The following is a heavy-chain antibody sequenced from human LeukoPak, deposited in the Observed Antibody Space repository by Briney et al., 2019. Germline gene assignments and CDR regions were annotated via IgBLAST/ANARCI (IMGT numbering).Heavy chain of an antibody. CDR3: ARTVHPTREGLNWFDP. D-gene: IGHD3/OR15-3a*01. V-gene: IGHV1-69*05. CDR2: IIPIFGTA. J-gene: IGHJ5*02. Sequence: SVKVSCKASGGTFSSYAISWVRQAPGQGLEWMGGIIPIFGTANYAQKFQGRVTITTDESTSTAYMELSSLRSEDTAVYYCARTVHPTREGLNWFDPWGQGTLVTVSS. CDR1: GGTFSSYA.